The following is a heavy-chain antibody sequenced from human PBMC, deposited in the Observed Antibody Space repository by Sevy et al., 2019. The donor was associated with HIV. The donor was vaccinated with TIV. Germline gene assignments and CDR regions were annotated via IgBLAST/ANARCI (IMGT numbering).Heavy chain of an antibody. Sequence: ASVKVSCKASGYTFTSYGISWVRQAPGQGLEWMGWISAYNGNTNYAQKLQGRVTMTTDTSTSTAYMELRSLRSDDTAMYYCARDLSSYYYDSSGPGALFDYWGQGTLVTVSS. V-gene: IGHV1-18*01. CDR1: GYTFTSYG. CDR3: ARDLSSYYYDSSGPGALFDY. CDR2: ISAYNGNT. J-gene: IGHJ4*02. D-gene: IGHD3-22*01.